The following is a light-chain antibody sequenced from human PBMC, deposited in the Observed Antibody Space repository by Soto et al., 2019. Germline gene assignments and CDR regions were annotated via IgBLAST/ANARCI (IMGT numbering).Light chain of an antibody. J-gene: IGKJ2*01. CDR3: QQYNNWPPKHT. Sequence: EIVMTQSPANLSVSPGERVTLSCRASQSISNNLAWYQHKPGRAPRVLIYDASTRATGVPVRFSGSGSGTEFTLTISSLQSDDFAVYYCQQYNNWPPKHTFGQGTKLEIK. V-gene: IGKV3-15*01. CDR2: DAS. CDR1: QSISNN.